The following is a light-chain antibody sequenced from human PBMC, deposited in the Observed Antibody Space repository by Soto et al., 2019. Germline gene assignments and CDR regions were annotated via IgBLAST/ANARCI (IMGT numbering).Light chain of an antibody. CDR3: QQSYINPPMLT. Sequence: DIQMTQSPSSLSASVGDRVTITCRASQSISNYLNWYQQKPGKAPKLLIYAASTLQSGVPSRFSGSRSGTESTLSISSLQPEDFATDYCQQSYINPPMLTFGGGTKVEIK. CDR1: QSISNY. J-gene: IGKJ4*01. CDR2: AAS. V-gene: IGKV1-39*01.